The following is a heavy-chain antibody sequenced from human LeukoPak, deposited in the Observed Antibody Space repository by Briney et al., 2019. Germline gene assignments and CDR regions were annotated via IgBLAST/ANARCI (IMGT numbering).Heavy chain of an antibody. V-gene: IGHV1-2*06. Sequence: ASVKVSCKASGYTFTGYYMHWVRQAPGQGLEWMGRINPNSGGTNYAQKFQGRVTITTDESTSTAYMELSSLRSEDTAVYYCARDRSGFGELIPFDYWGQGTLVTVSS. J-gene: IGHJ4*02. CDR3: ARDRSGFGELIPFDY. CDR2: INPNSGGT. D-gene: IGHD3-10*01. CDR1: GYTFTGYY.